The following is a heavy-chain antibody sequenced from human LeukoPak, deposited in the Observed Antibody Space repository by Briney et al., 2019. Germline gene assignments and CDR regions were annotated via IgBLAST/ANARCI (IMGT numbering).Heavy chain of an antibody. CDR1: GFTVSSNY. D-gene: IGHD4-17*01. CDR2: ISSSSTYT. Sequence: GGSLRLSCAASGFTVSSNYMSWIRQAAGKGLEWVSYISSSSTYTNYADSVKGRFTISRDNAKNSLYLQMNSLRAEDTAVYYCAREFSFRGDSTLTTLRYFDYWGQGTLVTVSS. CDR3: AREFSFRGDSTLTTLRYFDY. V-gene: IGHV3-11*05. J-gene: IGHJ4*02.